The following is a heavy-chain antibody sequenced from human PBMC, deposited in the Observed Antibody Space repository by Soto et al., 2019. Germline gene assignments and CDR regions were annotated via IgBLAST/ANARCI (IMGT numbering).Heavy chain of an antibody. CDR1: GGSFSGYY. J-gene: IGHJ5*02. Sequence: SETLSLTCAVYGGSFSGYYWIWIRQPPGKGLEWIGEINHSGSTNYNPSLKSRVTISVDTSKNQFSLKLSSVTAADTAVYYCARGLKRYDFWSGSNYNWFDPWGQGTLVTVSS. V-gene: IGHV4-34*01. D-gene: IGHD3-3*01. CDR3: ARGLKRYDFWSGSNYNWFDP. CDR2: INHSGST.